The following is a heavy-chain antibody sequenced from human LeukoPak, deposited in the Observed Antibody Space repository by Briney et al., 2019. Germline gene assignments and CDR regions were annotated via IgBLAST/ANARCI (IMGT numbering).Heavy chain of an antibody. V-gene: IGHV3-21*01. CDR2: ISSSSSYI. CDR3: ARGGGSGWYVVY. J-gene: IGHJ4*02. D-gene: IGHD6-19*01. CDR1: GFTFSSYS. Sequence: GGSLRLSCAASGFTFSSYSMNWVRQAPGKGLEWVSSISSSSSYIYYADPVKGRFTISRDNAKNSLYLQMNSLRAEDTAVYYCARGGGSGWYVVYWGQGTLVTVSS.